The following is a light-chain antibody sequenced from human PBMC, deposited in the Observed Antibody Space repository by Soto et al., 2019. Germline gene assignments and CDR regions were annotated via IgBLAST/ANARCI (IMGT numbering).Light chain of an antibody. Sequence: DVQMTQSPSTLSTSLGATVTITCLASQGISSFLAWYQQKPGKAPKLLIYAASTLQSGVPSRFSGSGSGTDFTLTISSLQPEDFATYYCQQFKSYPLTFGGGTKVDI. CDR3: QQFKSYPLT. CDR2: AAS. CDR1: QGISSF. V-gene: IGKV1-9*01. J-gene: IGKJ4*01.